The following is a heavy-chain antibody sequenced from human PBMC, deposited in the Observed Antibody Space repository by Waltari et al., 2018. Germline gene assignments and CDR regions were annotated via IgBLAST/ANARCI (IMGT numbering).Heavy chain of an antibody. CDR1: GYTFTNYS. CDR2: INTKTGKS. V-gene: IGHV7-4-1*02. J-gene: IGHJ4*02. Sequence: QVQLVQSGSALKNPGTSLKFPCKASGYTFTNYSLNWLRQASGQGFEWMARINTKTGKSTYAPDFTGRFVVSLDTSVSTAYLEIISLKAEDTAVYYCARWRPPDYGLDNWGQGTLVTVSA. D-gene: IGHD4-17*01. CDR3: ARWRPPDYGLDN.